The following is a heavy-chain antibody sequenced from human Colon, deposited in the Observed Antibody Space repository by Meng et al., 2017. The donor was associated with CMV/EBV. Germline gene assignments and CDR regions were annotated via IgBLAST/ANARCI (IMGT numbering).Heavy chain of an antibody. CDR3: ARDLNNWGTFDY. CDR2: ISSDGTGK. D-gene: IGHD7-27*01. Sequence: GGSLRLSCAASGFTFSSYIMHWVRQAPGKGLEWVALISSDGTGKYYSDSGKGRFTFSRDNSKNTLYLQMNSLGAEDTALYYCARDLNNWGTFDYWGQGTLVTVSS. J-gene: IGHJ4*02. CDR1: GFTFSSYI. V-gene: IGHV3-30-3*01.